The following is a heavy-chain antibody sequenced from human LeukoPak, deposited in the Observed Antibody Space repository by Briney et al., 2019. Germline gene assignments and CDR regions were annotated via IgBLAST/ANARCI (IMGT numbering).Heavy chain of an antibody. V-gene: IGHV3-21*01. Sequence: PGGSLRLSCAASGFSFSIYSMSCVRQAPGKGLEWVSSIHSSNSYIYYADSVRGRFTISRDNAKNSLYLQMNSLRAEDTALYYCARQFGEYLPYFDYWGQGILVTVSS. CDR3: ARQFGEYLPYFDY. CDR1: GFSFSIYS. CDR2: IHSSNSYI. D-gene: IGHD3-10*01. J-gene: IGHJ4*02.